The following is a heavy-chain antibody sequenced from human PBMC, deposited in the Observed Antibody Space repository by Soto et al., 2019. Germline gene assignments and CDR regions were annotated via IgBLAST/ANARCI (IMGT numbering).Heavy chain of an antibody. D-gene: IGHD4-17*01. J-gene: IGHJ5*02. Sequence: SETLSLTCTVSGGSISSGDYYWSWIRQPPGKGLAWIGYIYYSASAYYNPSLNSRVSISVDTSKNQFSLKLSSVTAADTAVYYCARERTTVTTSWFDPWGQGTLVSFSS. CDR3: ARERTTVTTSWFDP. V-gene: IGHV4-30-4*01. CDR2: IYYSASA. CDR1: GGSISSGDYY.